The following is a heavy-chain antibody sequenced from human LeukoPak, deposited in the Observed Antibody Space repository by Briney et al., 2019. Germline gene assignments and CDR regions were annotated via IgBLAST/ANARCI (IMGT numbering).Heavy chain of an antibody. CDR3: ARSFGEIDY. J-gene: IGHJ4*02. CDR2: IYYSGST. Sequence: TSETLSLTCTVSGGSISSSSYYWGWIRQPPGKGLEWIGGIYYSGSTYYNPSLKSRVTISVDTSKNQLSLKVSSVTAADTAVYYCARSFGEIDYWGQGTLVTVSS. D-gene: IGHD3-10*01. CDR1: GGSISSSSYY. V-gene: IGHV4-39*01.